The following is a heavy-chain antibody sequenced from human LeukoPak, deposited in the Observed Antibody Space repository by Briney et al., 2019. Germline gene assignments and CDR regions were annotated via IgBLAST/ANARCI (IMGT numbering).Heavy chain of an antibody. V-gene: IGHV3-74*01. CDR2: ITPDGSGT. CDR3: ARLIVGAIDY. CDR1: GFTLSNYW. J-gene: IGHJ4*02. Sequence: GGSLRLSCAASGFTLSNYWMHWVRQAPGEGLVWLSGITPDGSGTRYVDSVKGRFTISRDNAKNSLNLQMNSLRVEDTAVYYCARLIVGAIDYWGQGTLVTVSS. D-gene: IGHD1-26*01.